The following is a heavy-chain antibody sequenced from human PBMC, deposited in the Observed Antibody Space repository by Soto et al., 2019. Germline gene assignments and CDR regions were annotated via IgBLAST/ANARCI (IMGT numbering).Heavy chain of an antibody. D-gene: IGHD2-21*01. CDR2: ISYDGSNK. CDR1: GFTFSSYA. J-gene: IGHJ4*02. CDR3: ARPLGGDGGGGDCFDY. V-gene: IGHV3-30-3*01. Sequence: QVQLVESGGGVVQPGRSLRLSCAASGFTFSSYAMHWVRQAPGKELEWVAVISYDGSNKYYADSVKGRFTISRDNSKNTLYLQMNSLGAEDTAVYYCARPLGGDGGGGDCFDYWGQGTLVTVSS.